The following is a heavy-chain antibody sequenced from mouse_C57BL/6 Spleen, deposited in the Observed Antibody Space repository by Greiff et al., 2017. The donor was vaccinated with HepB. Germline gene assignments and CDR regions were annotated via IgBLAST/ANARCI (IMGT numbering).Heavy chain of an antibody. D-gene: IGHD2-3*01. CDR1: GYAFSSYW. CDR2: IYPGDGDT. J-gene: IGHJ2*01. Sequence: VQRVESGAELVKPGASVKISCKASGYAFSSYWMNWVKQRPGKGLEWIGQIYPGDGDTNYNGKFKGKATLTADKSSSTAYMQLSSLTSEDSAVYFCARDGSYYFDYWGQGTTLTVSS. CDR3: ARDGSYYFDY. V-gene: IGHV1-80*01.